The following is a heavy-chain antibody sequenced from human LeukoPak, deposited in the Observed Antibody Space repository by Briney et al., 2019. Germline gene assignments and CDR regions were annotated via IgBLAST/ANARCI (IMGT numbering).Heavy chain of an antibody. J-gene: IGHJ4*02. CDR3: ARQTHSGSFAYYFDY. V-gene: IGHV4-59*08. CDR1: GGSISDHY. D-gene: IGHD3-10*01. CDR2: LCDSGTT. Sequence: SETLSLTCTVSGGSISDHYWSWIRQPPGKGLEWIGYLCDSGTTNYNPSLKSRVTISVDTSKNQFSLKLSSVTAADTAVYYCARQTHSGSFAYYFDYWGQGTLVTVSS.